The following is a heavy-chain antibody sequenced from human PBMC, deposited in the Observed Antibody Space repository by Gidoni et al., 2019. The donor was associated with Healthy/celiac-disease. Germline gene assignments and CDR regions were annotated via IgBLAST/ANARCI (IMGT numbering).Heavy chain of an antibody. CDR2: ISGSGGST. J-gene: IGHJ1*01. CDR1: GFTFSSYA. V-gene: IGHV3-23*01. CDR3: AKVAGPIAVAGIFQH. Sequence: EVQLLESGGGLVQPGGSLRLSCAASGFTFSSYAMSWVRPAPGKGLEWVSAISGSGGSTYYADSVKGRFTITRDNSKNTLYLQMTSLRAEDTAVYYCAKVAGPIAVAGIFQHWGQGTLVTVSS. D-gene: IGHD6-19*01.